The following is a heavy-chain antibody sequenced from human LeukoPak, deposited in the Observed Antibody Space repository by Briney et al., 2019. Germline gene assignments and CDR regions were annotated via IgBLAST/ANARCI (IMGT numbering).Heavy chain of an antibody. V-gene: IGHV3-15*01. Sequence: GGSLRLSCAASGFNFNYAWMTWVRQAPGKGLEWVGRIKSETDGGAKDYAAPVKGRFSISRDDSKSILYLEMTSLKTEDTAVYHCTTLVGAPTYWGQGTLVTVSS. J-gene: IGHJ4*02. D-gene: IGHD1-26*01. CDR2: IKSETDGGAK. CDR1: GFNFNYAW. CDR3: TTLVGAPTY.